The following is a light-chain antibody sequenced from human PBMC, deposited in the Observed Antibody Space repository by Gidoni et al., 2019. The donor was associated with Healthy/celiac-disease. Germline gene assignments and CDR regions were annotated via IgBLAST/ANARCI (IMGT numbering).Light chain of an antibody. CDR1: QSVSSSY. Sequence: DIVLPQSPGTLSLSPGERATLSCRDSQSVSSSYLAWYQQKPGQAPRLLIYGASSRATGIPDRFSGSGSGTDFTLTISRLEPEDFAVYYCQQYGSSPLTFGQGTKVEIK. CDR2: GAS. J-gene: IGKJ1*01. CDR3: QQYGSSPLT. V-gene: IGKV3-20*01.